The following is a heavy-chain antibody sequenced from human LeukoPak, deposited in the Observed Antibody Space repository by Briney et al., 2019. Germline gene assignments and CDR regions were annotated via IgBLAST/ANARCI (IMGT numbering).Heavy chain of an antibody. Sequence: PGGSLRLSWAASGFTFSNYGIHWVRQAPGKGLEWVTFIRYDGGDRLYADSVKGRFTISRDNSKNTLYLQMNSLRTEDTAVYYCAKPEAAATSWGGFDIWGQGTMVTVSS. D-gene: IGHD6-13*01. CDR1: GFTFSNYG. CDR2: IRYDGGDR. CDR3: AKPEAAATSWGGFDI. J-gene: IGHJ3*02. V-gene: IGHV3-30*02.